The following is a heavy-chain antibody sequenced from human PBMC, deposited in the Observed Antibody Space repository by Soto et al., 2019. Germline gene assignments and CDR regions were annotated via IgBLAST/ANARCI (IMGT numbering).Heavy chain of an antibody. CDR1: GDSVSSTSTA. Sequence: PSQTLSLTCAISGDSVSSTSTAWSWIRQSPSRGLEWLGRTYYRSNWYTDYAVSVKSRITISPDTSKNQFSLQLNSVTPADTAVYYCARGSYYSGWVWGQGTLVTVSS. CDR3: ARGSYYSGWV. V-gene: IGHV6-1*01. J-gene: IGHJ4*02. CDR2: TYYRSNWYT. D-gene: IGHD6-19*01.